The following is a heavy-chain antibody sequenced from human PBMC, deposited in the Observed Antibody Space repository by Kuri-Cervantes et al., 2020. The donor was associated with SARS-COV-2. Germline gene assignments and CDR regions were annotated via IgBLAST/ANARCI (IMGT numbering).Heavy chain of an antibody. J-gene: IGHJ4*02. Sequence: GESLKISCAASGFTFSSYAMSWVRQAPGKGLVWVSRINSDVSSASYADSVKGRFTISRDNAKNTLYLQMNSLRAEDTAVYYCARDRYDFLSGYYGGLDYWGQGTLVTVSS. CDR2: INSDVSSA. CDR3: ARDRYDFLSGYYGGLDY. V-gene: IGHV3-74*01. D-gene: IGHD3-3*01. CDR1: GFTFSSYA.